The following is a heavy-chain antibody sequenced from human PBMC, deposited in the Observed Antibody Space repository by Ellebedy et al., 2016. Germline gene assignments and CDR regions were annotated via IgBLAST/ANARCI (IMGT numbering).Heavy chain of an antibody. CDR3: VRPGYCTSSGCQNWFDP. J-gene: IGHJ5*02. V-gene: IGHV3-23*01. D-gene: IGHD2-2*03. CDR1: GFTFSSYA. CDR2: ISGSGGST. Sequence: GESLKISXAASGFTFSSYAVSWVRQAPGKGLEWVSGISGSGGSTYYADSVKGRFTISRDNSKNTLFLLMNGLRAEDTAVYYCVRPGYCTSSGCQNWFDPWGQGTLVTVSS.